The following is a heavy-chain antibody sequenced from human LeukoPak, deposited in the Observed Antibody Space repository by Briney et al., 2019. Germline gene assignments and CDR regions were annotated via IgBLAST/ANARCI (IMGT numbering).Heavy chain of an antibody. V-gene: IGHV4-59*01. CDR1: GGSISSYY. J-gene: IGHJ4*02. D-gene: IGHD6-6*01. CDR2: IYYSGST. CDR3: ARVRSIGARRTFDY. Sequence: SETLSLTCTVSGGSISSYYWSWIRQPPGKGLEWIGYIYYSGSTNYNPSLKSRVTISVDTSKNQFSLKLSSVTAADTAVYYCARVRSIGARRTFDYWGQGTLVTVSS.